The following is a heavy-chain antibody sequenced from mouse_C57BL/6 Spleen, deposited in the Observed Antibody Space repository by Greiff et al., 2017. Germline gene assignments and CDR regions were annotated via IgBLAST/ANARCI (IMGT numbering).Heavy chain of an antibody. CDR2: IDPSDSYT. Sequence: QVQLQQPGAELVKPGASVKLSCKASGYTFTSYWMQWVKQRPGQGLEWIGEIDPSDSYTNYNQKFKGTATLTVDTSSSPAYMQLSSLTSEDSAVYYCTRRPGYDYDGAYWGQGTLVTVSA. J-gene: IGHJ3*01. V-gene: IGHV1-50*01. D-gene: IGHD2-4*01. CDR1: GYTFTSYW. CDR3: TRRPGYDYDGAY.